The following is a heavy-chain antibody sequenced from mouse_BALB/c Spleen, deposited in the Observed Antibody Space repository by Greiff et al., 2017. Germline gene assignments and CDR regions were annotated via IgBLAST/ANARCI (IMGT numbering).Heavy chain of an antibody. Sequence: VQLKESGPELEKPGASVKISCKASGYSFTGYNMNWVKQSNGKSLEWIGNIDPYYGGTSYNQKFKGKATLTVDKSSSTAYMQLKSLTSEDSAVYYCVTTATSGYYAMDYWGQGTSVTVSS. CDR3: VTTATSGYYAMDY. V-gene: IGHV1-39*01. CDR2: IDPYYGGT. J-gene: IGHJ4*01. CDR1: GYSFTGYN. D-gene: IGHD1-2*01.